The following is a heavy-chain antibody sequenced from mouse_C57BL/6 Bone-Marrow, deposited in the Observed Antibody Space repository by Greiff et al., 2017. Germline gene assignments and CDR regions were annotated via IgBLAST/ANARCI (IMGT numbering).Heavy chain of an antibody. CDR2: IDPENGDT. J-gene: IGHJ3*01. Sequence: VQLQQSGAELVRPGASVKLSCTASGFNIKDDYMHWVKQRPEQGLEWIGWIDPENGDTEYASKFQGKATITADTSSNTAYLQLSSLTSEDTAVYYCTTYGQPYAYGGRGTRVTVTA. CDR1: GFNIKDDY. CDR3: TTYGQPYAY. D-gene: IGHD1-1*01. V-gene: IGHV14-4*01.